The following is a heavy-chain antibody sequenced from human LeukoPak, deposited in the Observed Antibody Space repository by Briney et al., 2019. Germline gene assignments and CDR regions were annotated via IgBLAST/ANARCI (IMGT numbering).Heavy chain of an antibody. CDR3: ARDRSDYDSGNWFDP. CDR2: ISPYNGNT. CDR1: GYTFSSYG. V-gene: IGHV1-18*01. Sequence: ASVKVSCKASGYTFSSYGISWVRQAPGQGLEWMGWISPYNGNTNYAQKLQGRVTMTTDTSTSTASMELRSLRSDDTAVYYCARDRSDYDSGNWFDPWGQGTLVTVSS. D-gene: IGHD3-10*01. J-gene: IGHJ5*02.